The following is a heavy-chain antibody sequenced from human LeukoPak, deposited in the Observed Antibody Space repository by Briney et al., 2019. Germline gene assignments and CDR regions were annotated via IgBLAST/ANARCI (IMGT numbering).Heavy chain of an antibody. CDR2: IYYSGST. CDR1: GGSISSSSYY. D-gene: IGHD6-19*01. CDR3: ARPVAGVYYFDY. V-gene: IGHV4-39*01. J-gene: IGHJ4*02. Sequence: SETLSLTCTVSGGSISSSSYYWGSIRQPPGKGLEWIGSIYYSGSTYYNPSLKSRVTISVDTSKNQFSLKLSSVTAADTAVYYCARPVAGVYYFDYWGQGTLVTVSS.